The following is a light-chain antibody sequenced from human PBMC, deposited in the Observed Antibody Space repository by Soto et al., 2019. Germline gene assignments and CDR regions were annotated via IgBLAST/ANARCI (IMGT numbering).Light chain of an antibody. J-gene: IGKJ1*01. CDR2: GAL. Sequence: EIVLTQSPGTLSMSPGERVALSCRASQSVSKSFVAWYQQKPGQAPRLLIYGALSRATGIPDRFSGSGYGTDFTLTISRLEPQDFAVYYYLQYGDSFPWTFGQGTKVEIK. CDR3: LQYGDSFPWT. V-gene: IGKV3-20*01. CDR1: QSVSKSF.